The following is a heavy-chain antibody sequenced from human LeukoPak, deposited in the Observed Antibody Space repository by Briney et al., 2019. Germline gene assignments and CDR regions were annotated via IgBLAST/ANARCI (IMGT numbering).Heavy chain of an antibody. Sequence: SETLSLTCTVSGGSISSYYWSWIRQPPGKGLEWIGYIYYSGGTNYNPSLKSRVTISVDTSKNQFSLKLSSVTAADTAVYYCARGSYGSGSYYPLLDYWGQGTLVTVSS. CDR2: IYYSGGT. CDR1: GGSISSYY. J-gene: IGHJ4*02. D-gene: IGHD3-10*01. V-gene: IGHV4-59*01. CDR3: ARGSYGSGSYYPLLDY.